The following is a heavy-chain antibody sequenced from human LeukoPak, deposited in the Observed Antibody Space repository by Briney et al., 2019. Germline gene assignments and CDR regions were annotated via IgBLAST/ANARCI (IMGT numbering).Heavy chain of an antibody. Sequence: SETLSLTCTVSGGSLSSGGYYWRWLRQHPGTGLEWIGYIYYSGSTYYNPSLKSRVTISVDTSKNQFSLKLSSVTAADTAVYYCARVQGSGYYGSYYYYGMDVWGQGTTVTVSS. CDR2: IYYSGST. V-gene: IGHV4-31*03. J-gene: IGHJ6*02. CDR3: ARVQGSGYYGSYYYYGMDV. D-gene: IGHD3-22*01. CDR1: GGSLSSGGYY.